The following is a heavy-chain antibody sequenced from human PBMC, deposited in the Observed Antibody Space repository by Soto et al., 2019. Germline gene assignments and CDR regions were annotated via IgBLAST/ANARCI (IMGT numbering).Heavy chain of an antibody. CDR1: GFTFSSYA. Sequence: GGSLRLSCAASGFTFSSYAMTWVRQAPGRGLEWVSAISGSGSPTYYADSVKGRFTISRDNSKNTLYLQMNSLRADDTAVYYCARDMSGGTYNYFDYWGLGTLVTVSS. CDR3: ARDMSGGTYNYFDY. V-gene: IGHV3-23*01. CDR2: ISGSGSPT. J-gene: IGHJ4*02. D-gene: IGHD1-26*01.